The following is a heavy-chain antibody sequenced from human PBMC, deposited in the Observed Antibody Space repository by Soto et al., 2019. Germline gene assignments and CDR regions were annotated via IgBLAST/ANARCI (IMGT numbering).Heavy chain of an antibody. CDR1: GYIFTNYW. J-gene: IGHJ4*02. Sequence: GESLKISCKGSGYIFTNYWIGWVRQMPGKGLEWMGIIYPGDSDTKYSPSFQGQVTISADKSITTAYLQWSSLKASDTAMYYCASLSYYDSSGAFDYWGQGTLVAVSS. V-gene: IGHV5-51*01. D-gene: IGHD3-22*01. CDR2: IYPGDSDT. CDR3: ASLSYYDSSGAFDY.